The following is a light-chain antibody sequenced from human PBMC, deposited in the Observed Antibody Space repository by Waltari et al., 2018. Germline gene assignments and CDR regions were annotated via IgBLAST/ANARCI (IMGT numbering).Light chain of an antibody. CDR3: QVWDASGDQAV. CDR1: NIGTLN. J-gene: IGLJ2*01. Sequence: SFVLTQSPSISVAPGQTARISCGGDNIGTLNVYWYQQKPGQAPVLVLFDDSDRPSGSPGRFAGSNSGDTATLTISGVEAGDEADYFGQVWDASGDQAVFGGGTKLTVL. V-gene: IGLV3-21*02. CDR2: DDS.